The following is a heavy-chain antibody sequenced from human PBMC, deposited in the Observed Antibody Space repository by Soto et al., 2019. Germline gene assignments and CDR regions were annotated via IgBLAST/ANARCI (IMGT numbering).Heavy chain of an antibody. CDR3: ARDFFPAAADERYYYYGMDV. V-gene: IGHV3-21*01. D-gene: IGHD6-13*01. Sequence: GGSLRLSCAASGFTFSSYSMNWVRQAPGKGLEWVSSISSSSSYIYYADSVKSRITINPDTSKNQFSLQLNSVTPEDTAVYYCARDFFPAAADERYYYYGMDVWGQGTTVTVSS. J-gene: IGHJ6*02. CDR2: ISSSSSYI. CDR1: GFTFSSYS.